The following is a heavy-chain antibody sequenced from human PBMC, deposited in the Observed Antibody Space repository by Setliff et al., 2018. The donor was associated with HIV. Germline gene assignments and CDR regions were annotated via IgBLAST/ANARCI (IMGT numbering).Heavy chain of an antibody. V-gene: IGHV1-3*01. J-gene: IGHJ6*02. CDR2: INAGNGNT. CDR1: GYVFSSYA. D-gene: IGHD3-16*01. Sequence: ASVKVSCKASGYVFSSYAMHWVRQAAGRRPEWMGWINAGNGNTKYSQSFQGRVTITSDTSANIVYMELRSLRSEDTAVYYCARGSDSGSYSYYYGMDVWGQGTTVTVSS. CDR3: ARGSDSGSYSYYYGMDV.